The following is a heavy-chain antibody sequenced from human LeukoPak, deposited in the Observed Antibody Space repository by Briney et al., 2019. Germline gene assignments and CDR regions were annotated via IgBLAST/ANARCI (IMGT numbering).Heavy chain of an antibody. CDR1: GGTFSSYA. CDR2: IIPILGIA. V-gene: IGHV1-69*04. J-gene: IGHJ6*02. Sequence: ASVKVSCKASGGTFSSYAISWVRQAPGQGLEWMGRIIPILGIANYAQKFQGRVTITADKSTSTAYMELSSLRSEDTAVYYCARSSDGDYPDYYYYYGMDVWGQGTTVTVSS. CDR3: ARSSDGDYPDYYYYYGMDV. D-gene: IGHD4-17*01.